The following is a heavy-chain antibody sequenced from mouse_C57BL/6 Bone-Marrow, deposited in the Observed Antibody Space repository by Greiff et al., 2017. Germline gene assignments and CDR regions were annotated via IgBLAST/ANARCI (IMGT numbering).Heavy chain of an antibody. D-gene: IGHD6-2*01. CDR1: GFTFSDYY. Sequence: EVKLVESEGGLVQPGSSMKLSCTASGFTFSDYYMAWVRQVPEKGLEWVANINYDGSSTYYLDSLKSRFIISRDNAKNILYLQMSSLKSEDTATYYCARGTSRYWYFDVWGTGTTVTVSS. CDR2: INYDGSST. J-gene: IGHJ1*03. CDR3: ARGTSRYWYFDV. V-gene: IGHV5-16*01.